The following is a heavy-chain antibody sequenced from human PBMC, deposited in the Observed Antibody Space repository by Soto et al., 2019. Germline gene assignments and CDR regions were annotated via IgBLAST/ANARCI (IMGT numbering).Heavy chain of an antibody. Sequence: GSLRLSCVVXGLSLTQYAIAWVRQAPGKGLECISTIDVLNGAWYSDSVRGRLAISRDVSRNTVYLQMGSLRVEDTAIYFCSDWRAGGPVNLDHWGPGTVVTVSS. V-gene: IGHV3-23*05. CDR1: GLSLTQYA. CDR3: SDWRAGGPVNLDH. J-gene: IGHJ4*02. D-gene: IGHD2-15*01. CDR2: IDVLNGA.